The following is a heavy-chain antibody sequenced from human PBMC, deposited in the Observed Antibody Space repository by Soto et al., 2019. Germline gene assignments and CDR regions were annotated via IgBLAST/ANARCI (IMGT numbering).Heavy chain of an antibody. D-gene: IGHD6-13*01. CDR2: IKGDGSRT. V-gene: IGHV3-74*01. J-gene: IGHJ4*02. CDR3: AKDLHHAAADY. Sequence: DVQLVEAGGGLFQPGGSLRLSCAASGFSFSNWWMHLVRQAPGKGLVWVSRIKGDGSRTNYADSVKGRFTVSRDNGKNTLYLQVNSLRVEDTAVYYCAKDLHHAAADYWVQGTLVTVSS. CDR1: GFSFSNWW.